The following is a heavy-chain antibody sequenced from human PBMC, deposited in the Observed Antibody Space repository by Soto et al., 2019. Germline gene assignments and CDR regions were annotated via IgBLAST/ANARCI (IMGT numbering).Heavy chain of an antibody. Sequence: QGQLVQSGPAVRKPEASVKVSCRASGYNFTTSAISWVRQAPAQGPEWMGWIIGTNVTNFAQSFQGRVTLTVDSSTTTACMEVRSLSSADTAIYYGARDHRGYGTFDYWGQGTRVTVSS. CDR2: IIGTNVT. CDR3: ARDHRGYGTFDY. V-gene: IGHV1-18*04. J-gene: IGHJ4*02. CDR1: GYNFTTSA. D-gene: IGHD3-22*01.